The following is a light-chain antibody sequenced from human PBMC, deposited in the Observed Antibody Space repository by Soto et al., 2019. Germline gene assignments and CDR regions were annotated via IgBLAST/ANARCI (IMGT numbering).Light chain of an antibody. Sequence: QSALTQPASVSGSPGQSITISCTGTSSDVGSYNLVSWYQQHPGKAPKLMIYEGSKRPSGVSNLFSGSKSGNTASLTSSGLQAEDEADYYCCSYAGSSTYVFGTGTKLTVL. CDR3: CSYAGSSTYV. CDR2: EGS. J-gene: IGLJ1*01. V-gene: IGLV2-23*01. CDR1: SSDVGSYNL.